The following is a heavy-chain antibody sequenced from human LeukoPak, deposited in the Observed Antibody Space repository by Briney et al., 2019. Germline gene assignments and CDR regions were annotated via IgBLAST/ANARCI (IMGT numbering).Heavy chain of an antibody. CDR2: IIPIFGTA. Sequence: SVKVSCKASGGTFSSYAISWVRQAPGQGLEWMGGIIPIFGTANYAQKFQGRVTITTDESTSTAYMELSSLRSEDTAVYYCARADRDGYNQGYFGYWGQGTLVTVSS. V-gene: IGHV1-69*05. CDR1: GGTFSSYA. J-gene: IGHJ4*02. D-gene: IGHD5-24*01. CDR3: ARADRDGYNQGYFGY.